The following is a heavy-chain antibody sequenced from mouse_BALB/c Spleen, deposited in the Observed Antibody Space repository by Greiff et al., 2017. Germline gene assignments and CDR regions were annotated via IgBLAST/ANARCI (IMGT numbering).Heavy chain of an antibody. Sequence: GQLQQSGAELVKPGASVKLSCTASGFNIKDTYMHWVKQRPEQGLEWIGRIDPANGNTKYDPKFQGKATITADTSSNTAYLQLSSLTSEDTAVYYCAEYAHYYAMDYWGQGTSVTVSS. CDR3: AEYAHYYAMDY. J-gene: IGHJ4*01. CDR1: GFNIKDTY. V-gene: IGHV14-3*02. CDR2: IDPANGNT. D-gene: IGHD2-10*02.